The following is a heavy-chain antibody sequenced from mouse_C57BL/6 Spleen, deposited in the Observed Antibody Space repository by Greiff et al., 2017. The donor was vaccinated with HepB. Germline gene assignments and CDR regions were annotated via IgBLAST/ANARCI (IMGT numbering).Heavy chain of an antibody. D-gene: IGHD1-1*01. J-gene: IGHJ1*03. CDR1: GYTFTSYW. CDR2: IYPGSGST. Sequence: QVQLQQPGAELVKPGASVKMSCKASGYTFTSYWITWVKQRPGQGLEWIGDIYPGSGSTNYNEKFKSKATLTVDTSSSTAYMQLSSLTSEDYAVYYCARRVLPHWYFDVWGTGTTVTVSS. V-gene: IGHV1-55*01. CDR3: ARRVLPHWYFDV.